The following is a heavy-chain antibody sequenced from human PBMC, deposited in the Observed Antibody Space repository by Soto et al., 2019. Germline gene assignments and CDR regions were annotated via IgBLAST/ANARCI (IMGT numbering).Heavy chain of an antibody. CDR1: GFTFSSYG. J-gene: IGHJ4*02. CDR3: ARDPAWIQLWSDYYFDY. V-gene: IGHV3-33*01. Sequence: QVQLVESGGGVVQPGRSLRLSCAASGFTFSSYGMHWVRQAPGKGLEWVAVIWYDGSNKYYADSVKGRFTISRDNSKNTLYLQMNSLRAEDTAVYYCARDPAWIQLWSDYYFDYWGQGTLVTVSS. CDR2: IWYDGSNK. D-gene: IGHD5-18*01.